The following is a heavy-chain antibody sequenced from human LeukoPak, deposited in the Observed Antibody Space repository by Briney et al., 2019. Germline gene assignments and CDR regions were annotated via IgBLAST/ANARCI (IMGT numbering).Heavy chain of an antibody. CDR1: A. Sequence: ARNWIRQSPSRGLEWLGRTYYRSKWYNDYAVSVKSRITINPDTSKNQFSLQLNSVTPEDTAVYYCARERFDSSSWKSDWFDPWGQGTLVTVSS. V-gene: IGHV6-1*01. J-gene: IGHJ5*02. CDR2: TYYRSKWYN. CDR3: ARERFDSSSWKSDWFDP. D-gene: IGHD6-13*01.